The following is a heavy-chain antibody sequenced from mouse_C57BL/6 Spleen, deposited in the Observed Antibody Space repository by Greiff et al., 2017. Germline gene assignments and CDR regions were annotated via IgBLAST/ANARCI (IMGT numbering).Heavy chain of an antibody. Sequence: QVQLQQPGAELVKPGASVKLSCKASGYTFTSYWMQWVKQRPGQGLEWIGEIDPSDSYTNYNQKFKGKATLTVDTSSSTAYLQLSSLTSEDSAVYYCARRRGYDYFGYWGQGTTLTVSS. CDR3: ARRRGYDYFGY. D-gene: IGHD2-2*01. J-gene: IGHJ2*01. V-gene: IGHV1-50*01. CDR1: GYTFTSYW. CDR2: IDPSDSYT.